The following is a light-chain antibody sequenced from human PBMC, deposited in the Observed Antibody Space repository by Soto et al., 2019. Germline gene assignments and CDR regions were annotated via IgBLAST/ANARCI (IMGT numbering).Light chain of an antibody. CDR2: EVT. V-gene: IGLV2-23*02. J-gene: IGLJ2*01. Sequence: QSVLTQPASVSGSPGQSITISCTGTSRDVGSYNLVSWYQQHPGKVPKLMISEVTKRPSGVSNRFSGSKSGNTASLTISGLQAEDQADYYCCSYAGSGTYVVFGGGTKLTVL. CDR3: CSYAGSGTYVV. CDR1: SRDVGSYNL.